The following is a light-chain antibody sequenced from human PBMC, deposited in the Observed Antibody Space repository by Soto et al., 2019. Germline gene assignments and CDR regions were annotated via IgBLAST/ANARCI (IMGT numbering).Light chain of an antibody. V-gene: IGKV3-20*01. CDR1: PNVYINY. Sequence: EIVLTQSPGTLSLSPGERVTLSCRASPNVYINYLAWYQQKPGQTPRLLIYGASTRAAAVPDRFSGSGSGTDFALSIDGLEPEDFAMYYCQQYGVSPLTFGPGTRVD. CDR3: QQYGVSPLT. CDR2: GAS. J-gene: IGKJ3*01.